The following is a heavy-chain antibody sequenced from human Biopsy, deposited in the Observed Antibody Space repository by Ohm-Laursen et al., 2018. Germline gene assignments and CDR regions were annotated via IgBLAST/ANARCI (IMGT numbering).Heavy chain of an antibody. Sequence: ETLSLTCTVSGDSLTSGPENWSWIRQSPGQGLEYIGFIYSGGNTNYNPSLKNRVTMSVDTSKNQFYLKLYSVTAADTAVYYCARGRRTSGWPYFDNWGQGALVIVSP. CDR1: GDSLTSGPEN. J-gene: IGHJ4*02. D-gene: IGHD6-19*01. CDR2: IYSGGNT. CDR3: ARGRRTSGWPYFDN. V-gene: IGHV4-61*01.